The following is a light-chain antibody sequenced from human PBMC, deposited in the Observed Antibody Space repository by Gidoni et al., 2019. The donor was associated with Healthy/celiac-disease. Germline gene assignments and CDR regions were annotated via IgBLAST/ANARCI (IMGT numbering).Light chain of an antibody. CDR1: QSLLHSNGYNY. J-gene: IGKJ1*01. Sequence: DIVMTQSPLSLPVTPGEPASISCRSSQSLLHSNGYNYLDWYLQKPGQSPQLLIYLGSNRASGVPDRVSGRGSGTDFTLKISRVEAEDVGGYYCMQALQTRTFGQGTKVEIK. V-gene: IGKV2-28*01. CDR2: LGS. CDR3: MQALQTRT.